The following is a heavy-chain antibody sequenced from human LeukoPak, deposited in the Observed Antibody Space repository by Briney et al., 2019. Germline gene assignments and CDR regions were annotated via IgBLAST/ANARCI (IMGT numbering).Heavy chain of an antibody. D-gene: IGHD3-22*01. CDR2: IYYSGNT. CDR3: VRLGDYFDSSGYSTGGKFDY. J-gene: IGHJ4*02. Sequence: SETLSLTCTVSGGSIRSRSYSWAWIRQPPGKGLEWIGTIYYSGNTYYNASLKSRVTVSVDTSENQLSLKLSSVNAADAAVYYCVRLGDYFDSSGYSTGGKFDYWGQGTPVTVSS. CDR1: GGSIRSRSYS. V-gene: IGHV4-39*01.